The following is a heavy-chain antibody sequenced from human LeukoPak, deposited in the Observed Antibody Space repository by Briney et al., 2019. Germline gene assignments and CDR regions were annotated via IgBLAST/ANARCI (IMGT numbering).Heavy chain of an antibody. Sequence: SETLSLTCIVSGDSISSGNFWGWIRQPPGKGLDYIGNIDHRGNTYYNPSLKSRLTILLDTSRNQFSLKLSSVTAADTAVYYCARARGDSGYPSWVDYWGQGTLVTVSS. CDR3: ARARGDSGYPSWVDY. CDR1: GDSISSGNF. V-gene: IGHV4-38-2*02. D-gene: IGHD5-12*01. CDR2: IDHRGNT. J-gene: IGHJ4*02.